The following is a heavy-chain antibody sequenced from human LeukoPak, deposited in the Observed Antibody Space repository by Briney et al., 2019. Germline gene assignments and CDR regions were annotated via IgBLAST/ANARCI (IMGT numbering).Heavy chain of an antibody. Sequence: GGSLRLSCTASGFTFGDYAMSWFRQAPGKGLEWVGFIRSKAYGGTTEYAASVKGRFTISRDDSKSIAYLQMNNLKTEDTAVYYCTRGAYYDFWSGYYKGSYYYYMDVWGKGTTVTVSS. CDR3: TRGAYYDFWSGYYKGSYYYYMDV. CDR2: IRSKAYGGTT. CDR1: GFTFGDYA. D-gene: IGHD3-3*01. J-gene: IGHJ6*03. V-gene: IGHV3-49*03.